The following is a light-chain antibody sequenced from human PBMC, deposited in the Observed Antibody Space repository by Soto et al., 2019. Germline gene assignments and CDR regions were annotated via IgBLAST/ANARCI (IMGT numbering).Light chain of an antibody. CDR2: EVS. Sequence: QSALTQPASVSGSPGQSITISCTGTSSDVGGYNYVSWYQQHPGKAPKLMIYEVSNRPSGVSNRFSGSKSGNTASLTISGLQAEDEAVYSCRSYTSSSTLGIFGTGTKLTVL. CDR3: RSYTSSSTLGI. CDR1: SSDVGGYNY. V-gene: IGLV2-14*01. J-gene: IGLJ1*01.